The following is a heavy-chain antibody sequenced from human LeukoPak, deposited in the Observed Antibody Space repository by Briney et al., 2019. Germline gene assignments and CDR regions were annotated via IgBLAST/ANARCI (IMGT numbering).Heavy chain of an antibody. CDR2: VYPGDSET. CDR3: ARTMAVAGTIGAFDI. J-gene: IGHJ3*02. V-gene: IGHV5-51*01. D-gene: IGHD6-19*01. Sequence: GESLKISCKGSGYSFTTYWIGWVRQMPGKGLEWMGIVYPGDSETRYSPSFQGQVTISADKSIRTAYLQWSSLKASDSAMYYCARTMAVAGTIGAFDIWGQGTMVTVSS. CDR1: GYSFTTYW.